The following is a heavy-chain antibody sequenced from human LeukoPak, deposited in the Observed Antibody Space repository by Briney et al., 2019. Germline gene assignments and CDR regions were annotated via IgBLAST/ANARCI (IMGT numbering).Heavy chain of an antibody. D-gene: IGHD3-10*01. CDR2: IYYSGST. Sequence: SETLSLTCTVSGGSISSSSYYWGWIRQPPGKGLEWIGSIYYSGSTYYNPSLKSRVTISVDTSKNQFSLKLTSVTPADTAVYYCAKTAKYYYGSETYYFFEYWGQGTLVTVSS. CDR1: GGSISSSSYY. J-gene: IGHJ4*02. V-gene: IGHV4-39*07. CDR3: AKTAKYYYGSETYYFFEY.